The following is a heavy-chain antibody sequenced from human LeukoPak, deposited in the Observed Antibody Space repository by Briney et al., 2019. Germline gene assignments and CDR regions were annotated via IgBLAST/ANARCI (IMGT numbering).Heavy chain of an antibody. CDR2: IYYSGST. CDR3: AGPLRWGPTT. D-gene: IGHD4-23*01. J-gene: IGHJ5*02. CDR1: GGSISSYY. V-gene: IGHV4-59*08. Sequence: SETLSLTCTVSGGSISSYYWSWIRQSPGKGLEWIGYIYYSGSTNYNPSLKSRVTISVDTSKNQFSLKLSSVTAADTAVYYCAGPLRWGPTTWGQGTLVTVSS.